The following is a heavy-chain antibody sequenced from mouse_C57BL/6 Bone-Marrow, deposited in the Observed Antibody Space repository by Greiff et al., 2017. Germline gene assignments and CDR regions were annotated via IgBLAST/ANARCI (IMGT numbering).Heavy chain of an antibody. CDR1: GYTFTSYW. Sequence: QVQLKQPGAELVKPGASVKLSCKASGYTFTSYWMHWVKQRPGQGLEWIGMIHPNSGSTNYNEKFKSKATLTVDKSSSTAYMQLSSLTSEDSAVYYCARCYYGSSYDYAMDYWGQGTSVTVSS. CDR3: ARCYYGSSYDYAMDY. V-gene: IGHV1-64*01. CDR2: IHPNSGST. J-gene: IGHJ4*01. D-gene: IGHD1-1*01.